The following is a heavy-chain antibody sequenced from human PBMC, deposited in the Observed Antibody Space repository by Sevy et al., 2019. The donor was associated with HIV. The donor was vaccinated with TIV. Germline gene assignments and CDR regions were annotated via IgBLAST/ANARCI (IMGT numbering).Heavy chain of an antibody. CDR2: IKKDGSEK. J-gene: IGHJ6*02. CDR3: ARDCSSTNCLWGLDV. V-gene: IGHV3-7*03. D-gene: IGHD2-2*01. Sequence: GGSLRLSCAASGFTFSSYWMSWVRQAPGKGLEWVANIKKDGSEKYYVDSVKGRFTISRDKAKNSLYLQMNSLRVEDTAMYYCARDCSSTNCLWGLDVWGQGTTVTVSS. CDR1: GFTFSSYW.